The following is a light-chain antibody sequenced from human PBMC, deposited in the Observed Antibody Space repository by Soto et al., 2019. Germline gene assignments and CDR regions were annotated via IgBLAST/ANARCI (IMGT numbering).Light chain of an antibody. CDR2: EVS. CDR1: SSDVGSYNL. J-gene: IGLJ2*01. CDR3: CSYARSSTYVV. V-gene: IGLV2-23*02. Sequence: QSALTQPASVSGSPGQSITISCTGTSSDVGSYNLVSWYQQYPGKAPKLMIYEVSERPSGVSNRFSGSKSGNTASLTISGLQAEDEADYYCCSYARSSTYVVFGGGTKLTV.